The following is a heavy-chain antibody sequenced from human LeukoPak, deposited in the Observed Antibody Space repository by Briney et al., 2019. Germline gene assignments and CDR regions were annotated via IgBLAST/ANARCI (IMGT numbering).Heavy chain of an antibody. CDR3: ARGSAGKERRWFDP. Sequence: SETLSLTCTVSGGSISSYYWSWIRQPPGKGLEWIGYIYYSGSTNYNPSLKSRATISVDTSKNQFSLKLSSVTAADTAVYYCARGSAGKERRWFDPWGQGTLVTVSS. D-gene: IGHD1-1*01. CDR1: GGSISSYY. V-gene: IGHV4-59*01. J-gene: IGHJ5*02. CDR2: IYYSGST.